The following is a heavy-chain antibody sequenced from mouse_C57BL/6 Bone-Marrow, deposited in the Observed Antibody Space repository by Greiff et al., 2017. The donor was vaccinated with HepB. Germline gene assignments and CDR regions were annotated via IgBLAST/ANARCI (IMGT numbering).Heavy chain of an antibody. V-gene: IGHV1-22*01. CDR3: APITTVGSY. Sequence: EVQLQQSGPELVKPGASVKMSSKASGYTFTDYNMHWVKQSHGKSLEWIGYINPNNGGTSYNQKFKGKATLTVNKSSSTAYMELRSLTSEDSAVYYCAPITTVGSYWGQGTTLTVSS. CDR2: INPNNGGT. D-gene: IGHD1-1*01. J-gene: IGHJ2*01. CDR1: GYTFTDYN.